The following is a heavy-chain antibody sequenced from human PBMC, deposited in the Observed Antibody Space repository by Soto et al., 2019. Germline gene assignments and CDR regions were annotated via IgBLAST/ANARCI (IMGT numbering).Heavy chain of an antibody. CDR3: ARGDNFYYGMDV. CDR2: MNPNSGNT. D-gene: IGHD3-9*01. CDR1: GYTFTSYD. V-gene: IGHV1-8*01. J-gene: IGHJ6*02. Sequence: QVQLVQSGAEVKKPWASVKVSCKASGYTFTSYDMNWVRQATGQGLEWMGWMNPNSGNTGYAQKFQGRVTMTRNTSITTAYMELSSLRSEDTAVYYCARGDNFYYGMDVWGQGTTVTVSS.